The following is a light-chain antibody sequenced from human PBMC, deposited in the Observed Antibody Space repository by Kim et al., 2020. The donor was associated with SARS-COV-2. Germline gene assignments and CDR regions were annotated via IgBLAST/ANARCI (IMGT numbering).Light chain of an antibody. V-gene: IGKV1-9*01. CDR2: AAS. CDR3: QQLNTYPTT. J-gene: IGKJ5*01. Sequence: IQLTQSPSSLSASVGDRVTITCRASQDIISYLAWYQHKPGKAPKLLIYAASTLHSGVPSRFSGSGSGTDFTLTISSLQPEDFATYYCQQLNTYPTTFGQGTRLEIK. CDR1: QDIISY.